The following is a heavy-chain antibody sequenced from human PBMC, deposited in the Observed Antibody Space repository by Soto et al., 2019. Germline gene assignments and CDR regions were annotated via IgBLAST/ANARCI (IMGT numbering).Heavy chain of an antibody. Sequence: QIQLVQSGAEVKKPGASVRVSCKASGYAFSNYGISWIRQAPGLGLEWMGWISPYNGNTDYSQSLQGRVTTTTDTSTNTAYMELSRLTADDTAVYYCAPSDDSGFDPWGKGTLVTVSS. CDR1: GYAFSNYG. CDR2: ISPYNGNT. D-gene: IGHD3-10*01. V-gene: IGHV1-18*04. J-gene: IGHJ5*02. CDR3: APSDDSGFDP.